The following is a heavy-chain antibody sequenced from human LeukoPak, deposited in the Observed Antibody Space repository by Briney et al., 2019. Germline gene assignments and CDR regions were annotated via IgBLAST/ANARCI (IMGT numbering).Heavy chain of an antibody. CDR3: TPHTEYGYGLMS. V-gene: IGHV4-34*01. CDR2: INHSGST. CDR1: GGSFSGYY. Sequence: SQTVSLTCAVYGGSFSGYYWSWIREPPGKGLVWIGEINHSGSTNSNPSLKSRVTISADTSKNQFSLTLSTGTAADTAIQSCTPHTEYGYGLMSSGQGRLVTVSS. D-gene: IGHD5-18*01. J-gene: IGHJ5*02.